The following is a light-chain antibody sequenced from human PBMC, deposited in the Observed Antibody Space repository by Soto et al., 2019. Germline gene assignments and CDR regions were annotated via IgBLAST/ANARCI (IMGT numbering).Light chain of an antibody. CDR3: QQLKSYVT. CDR2: AAS. J-gene: IGKJ5*01. CDR1: QSISNH. Sequence: DIQMTQSPSSLSASVEDRVIITCRASQSISNHLNWHQQKPGKAPKLLIFAASSLQSGVPSRFSGSRSGPDFTLTISSLQPEDFATYYCQQLKSYVTFGQGTRLEI. V-gene: IGKV1-39*01.